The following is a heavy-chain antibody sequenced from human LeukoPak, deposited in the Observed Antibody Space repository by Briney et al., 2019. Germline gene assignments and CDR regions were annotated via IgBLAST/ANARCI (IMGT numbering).Heavy chain of an antibody. J-gene: IGHJ4*02. Sequence: GRSLRLSCAASGFTFDDYTMHWVRQAPGKGLEWVSGISRNSGSIGYADSVKGRFTISRDNAKNSLYLQMNSLRGDDTALYYCAKDRRNDFDYWGQGTLVTVSS. V-gene: IGHV3-9*01. CDR2: ISRNSGSI. CDR3: AKDRRNDFDY. D-gene: IGHD1-14*01. CDR1: GFTFDDYT.